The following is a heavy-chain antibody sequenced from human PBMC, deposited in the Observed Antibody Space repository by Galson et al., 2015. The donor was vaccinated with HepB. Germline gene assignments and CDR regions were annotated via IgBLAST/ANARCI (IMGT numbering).Heavy chain of an antibody. V-gene: IGHV7-4-1*02. CDR2: INTNTGNP. CDR1: GYTFTTYA. J-gene: IGHJ5*02. D-gene: IGHD3-9*01. Sequence: SVKVSCKASGYTFTTYAVNWVRQAPGQGLEWMGWINTNTGNPMFAPGFTGRFVFSLDTSVSTAFLQINSLKPEDTAVYYCARGWVGYDILSAYNWFDPWGQGTLVIVSS. CDR3: ARGWVGYDILSAYNWFDP.